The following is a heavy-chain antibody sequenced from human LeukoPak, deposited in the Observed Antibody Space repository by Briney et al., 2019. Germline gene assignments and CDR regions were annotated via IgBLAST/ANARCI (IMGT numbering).Heavy chain of an antibody. D-gene: IGHD2-2*01. Sequence: ASVKVSCKASGYTFTSYGISWVRQAPGQGPEWMGWISAYNVNTNYAQKLQGRVTMTTDTSTNTAYMELRSLRSDDTALYCCARAEYCSSTSCYSGGRLYSSSAGDYWGQGTLVTVSS. V-gene: IGHV1-18*01. J-gene: IGHJ4*02. CDR3: ARAEYCSSTSCYSGGRLYSSSAGDY. CDR2: ISAYNVNT. CDR1: GYTFTSYG.